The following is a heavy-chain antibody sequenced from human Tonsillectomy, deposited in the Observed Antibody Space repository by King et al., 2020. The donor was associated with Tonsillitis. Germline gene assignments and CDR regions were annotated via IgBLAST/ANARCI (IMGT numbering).Heavy chain of an antibody. CDR1: GYTFTGYY. CDR2: INPNSGGT. Sequence: QLVQSGAEVKKPGASVKVSCKASGYTFTGYYMHWVRQAPGQGLEWMGWINPNSGGTNYAQKFQGRDTMTRDTSISKAYMELSRLRSDDTAVYFCGVVAAPEGYHYYCRDVGGQGTTVTV. J-gene: IGHJ6*02. CDR3: GVVAAPEGYHYYCRDV. D-gene: IGHD2-15*01. V-gene: IGHV1-2*02.